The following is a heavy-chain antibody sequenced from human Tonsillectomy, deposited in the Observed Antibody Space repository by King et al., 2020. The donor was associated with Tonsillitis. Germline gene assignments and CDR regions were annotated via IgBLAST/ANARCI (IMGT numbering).Heavy chain of an antibody. CDR3: ARPEVTPPKYCYYGMDV. CDR2: ISYDGSNK. CDR1: GFTFSNYG. Sequence: VQLVESGGGVVQPGRSLRLSCAASGFTFSNYGMHWVRQAPGKGLEWVAVISYDGSNKYYADSVKGRFNISRDNSKNTLYLQMNSLRAEDTAVYYCARPEVTPPKYCYYGMDVWGQGTTVTVSS. J-gene: IGHJ6*02. V-gene: IGHV3-33*05. D-gene: IGHD2-15*01.